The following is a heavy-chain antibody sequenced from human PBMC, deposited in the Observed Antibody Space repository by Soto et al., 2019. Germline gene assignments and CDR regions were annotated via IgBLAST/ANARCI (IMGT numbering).Heavy chain of an antibody. CDR3: AREGCSSTSCVNWYFDL. Sequence: EVQLVESGGGLVQPGGSLRLSCAASGFTFSSYAMHWVRQAPGKGLEYVSAISSNGGSTYYANSVKGRFTISRDNSKNTLYLQMGSLRAKDMAVYYCAREGCSSTSCVNWYFDLWGRGTLVTVSS. J-gene: IGHJ2*01. CDR1: GFTFSSYA. V-gene: IGHV3-64*01. CDR2: ISSNGGST. D-gene: IGHD2-2*01.